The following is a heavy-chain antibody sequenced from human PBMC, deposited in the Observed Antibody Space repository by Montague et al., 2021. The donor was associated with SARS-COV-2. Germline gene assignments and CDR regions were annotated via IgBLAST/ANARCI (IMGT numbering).Heavy chain of an antibody. CDR2: IYYSGST. J-gene: IGHJ4*01. V-gene: IGHV4-59*12. D-gene: IGHD3-3*01. Sequence: SETLSLTCTVSGGSISSYYWSWIRQPPGKGLEWIGYIYYSGSTNXNPSLKSRVTISVDTSKNQFSLKLSSVTAADTAVYYCARAPVAHITVLGVFNSFDYWGQGTLVTVSS. CDR1: GGSISSYY. CDR3: ARAPVAHITVLGVFNSFDY.